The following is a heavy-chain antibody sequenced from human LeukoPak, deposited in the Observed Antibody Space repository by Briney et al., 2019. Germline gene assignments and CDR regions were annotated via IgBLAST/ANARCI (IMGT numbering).Heavy chain of an antibody. D-gene: IGHD3-22*01. CDR3: ARQSISGSSLSYFDY. J-gene: IGHJ4*03. Sequence: GGSLRLSCAASGFTFSSYAMSWVRQAPGKGPEWVSAISDNGSKIYYADSVRGRFTITRDNSKNTLYLQMDSLRAEDTAVYYCARQSISGSSLSYFDYWGQGTLVNVSS. CDR1: GFTFSSYA. V-gene: IGHV3-23*01. CDR2: ISDNGSKI.